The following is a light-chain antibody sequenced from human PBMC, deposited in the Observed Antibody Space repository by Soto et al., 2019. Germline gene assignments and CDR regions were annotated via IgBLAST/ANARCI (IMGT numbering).Light chain of an antibody. J-gene: IGLJ1*01. V-gene: IGLV2-14*01. Sequence: QSALTQPASVSGSPGQSITISGTGTSSDVGGYNYVSWYQQHPGKAPKLLIYEVSNRPSGASNRFSGSKSGNTASLTISGLQAEDEADYYCSSYISSSSPYVFGTGTKLTVL. CDR2: EVS. CDR3: SSYISSSSPYV. CDR1: SSDVGGYNY.